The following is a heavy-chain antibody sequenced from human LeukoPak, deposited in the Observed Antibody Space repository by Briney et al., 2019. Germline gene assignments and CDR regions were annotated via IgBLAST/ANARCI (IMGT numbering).Heavy chain of an antibody. D-gene: IGHD3-9*01. CDR2: ISWDGGST. CDR1: GFTFSSSW. V-gene: IGHV3-43*01. Sequence: GGSLRLSCAASGFTFSSSWMYWVRQAPGKGLEWVSLISWDGGSTYYADSVKGRFTISRDNSKNSLYLQMNSLRTEDTALYYCAKAGGPELRYFDWLLGPYFDYWGQGTLVTVSS. J-gene: IGHJ4*02. CDR3: AKAGGPELRYFDWLLGPYFDY.